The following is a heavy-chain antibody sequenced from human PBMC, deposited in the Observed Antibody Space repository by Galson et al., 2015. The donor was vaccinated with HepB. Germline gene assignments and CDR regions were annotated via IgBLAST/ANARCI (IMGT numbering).Heavy chain of an antibody. V-gene: IGHV3-30-3*01. CDR3: ARERVQGFWSGYYITGDDYYYYYGMDV. J-gene: IGHJ6*02. CDR2: ISYDGSNK. Sequence: SLRLSCAASGFTFSSYAMHWVRQAPSKGLEWVAVISYDGSNKYYADSVKGRFTISRDNSKNTLYLQMNSLRAEDTAVYYCARERVQGFWSGYYITGDDYYYYYGMDVWGQGTTVTVSS. CDR1: GFTFSSYA. D-gene: IGHD3-3*01.